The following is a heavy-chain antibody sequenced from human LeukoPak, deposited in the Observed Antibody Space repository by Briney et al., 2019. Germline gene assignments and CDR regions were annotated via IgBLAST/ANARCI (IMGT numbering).Heavy chain of an antibody. CDR1: GFTFSSYG. CDR3: ARVYTGYEFDY. Sequence: GGALRLSCAASGFTFSSYGMHWVRQAPGKGLGGVAFIWYDGSRKYYADSLKGRFTISRDNSKNTLYLQMNSLGAEDTAVYYCARVYTGYEFDYWGQGTLLTVAS. D-gene: IGHD5-12*01. CDR2: IWYDGSRK. V-gene: IGHV3-33*01. J-gene: IGHJ4*02.